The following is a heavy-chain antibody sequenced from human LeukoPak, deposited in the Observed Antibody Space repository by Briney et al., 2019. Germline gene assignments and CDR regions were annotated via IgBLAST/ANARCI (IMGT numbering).Heavy chain of an antibody. Sequence: PGRSLRLSCAASGFSFSSYTMNWVRQAPGKGLEWVAIISYDGTSKYHADSVKGRFTISRDNSKNTVYLQMNSLRAEDTAVYYCARDRLNSMVRGVTLGGHYWGQGTLVTVSS. CDR2: ISYDGTSK. D-gene: IGHD3-10*01. CDR1: GFSFSSYT. V-gene: IGHV3-30-3*01. J-gene: IGHJ4*02. CDR3: ARDRLNSMVRGVTLGGHY.